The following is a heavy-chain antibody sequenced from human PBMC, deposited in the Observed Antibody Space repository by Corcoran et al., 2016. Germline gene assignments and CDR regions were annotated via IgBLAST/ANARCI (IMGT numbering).Heavy chain of an antibody. D-gene: IGHD6-19*01. CDR3: AGGRGSSGRAYYFDY. V-gene: IGHV4-34*01. CDR2: INHSGST. J-gene: IGHJ4*02. Sequence: QVQLQQWGAGLLKPSETLSLTCAVYGGSFSGYYWSWIRQPPGKGLEWIGEINHSGSTNYNPSLKSRVTISADTSKNQFSLKLSSVTAADTAVYYCAGGRGSSGRAYYFDYWGQGTLVTVSS. CDR1: GGSFSGYY.